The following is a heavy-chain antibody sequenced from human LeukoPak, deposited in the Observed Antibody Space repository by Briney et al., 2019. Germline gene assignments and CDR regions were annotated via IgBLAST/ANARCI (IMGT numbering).Heavy chain of an antibody. V-gene: IGHV3-53*01. CDR2: IYSGVIT. J-gene: IGHJ3*02. CDR3: ARDGPGRYSSSWHGGAFDI. CDR1: GFTVSSSY. D-gene: IGHD6-13*01. Sequence: HPGGSLILSCAASGFTVSSSYVSWVRQAPGKGLEWVSVIYSGVITYYADSVKGRFTFSRDNSKNTLYLQMNSLRVDDTAVYYCARDGPGRYSSSWHGGAFDIWGQGTMVTVSS.